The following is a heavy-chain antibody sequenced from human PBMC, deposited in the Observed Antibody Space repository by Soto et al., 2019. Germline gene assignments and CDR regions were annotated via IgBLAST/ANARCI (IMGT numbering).Heavy chain of an antibody. J-gene: IGHJ4*02. CDR3: AIGGSGWDLWTYYFDY. CDR1: GYSFTSYW. CDR2: IDPSDSYT. D-gene: IGHD6-19*01. V-gene: IGHV5-10-1*01. Sequence: PGESLKISCKGSGYSFTSYWISWVRQMPGKGLEWMGRIDPSDSYTNYSPTFQGQVTISADKSISTAYLQWSSLKASDTALYYCAIGGSGWDLWTYYFDYWGQGTLVTVSS.